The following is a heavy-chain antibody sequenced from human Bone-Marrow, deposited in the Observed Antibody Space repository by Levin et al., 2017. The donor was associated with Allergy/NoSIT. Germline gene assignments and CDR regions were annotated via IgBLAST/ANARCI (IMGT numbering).Heavy chain of an antibody. V-gene: IGHV2-5*02. CDR2: IYWDDDK. D-gene: IGHD3-9*01. Sequence: KPSGPTLVKPTQTLTLTCTFSGFSLSPSGLGVGWIRQPPGQALEWLALIYWDDDKRYSPSLKSRLTITKDTSKNQVVLTMTNVDPVDTATYYCAHRRSPYYDIVTGFSPSHSFDYWGQGTLVTVSS. CDR3: AHRRSPYYDIVTGFSPSHSFDY. CDR1: GFSLSPSGLG. J-gene: IGHJ4*02.